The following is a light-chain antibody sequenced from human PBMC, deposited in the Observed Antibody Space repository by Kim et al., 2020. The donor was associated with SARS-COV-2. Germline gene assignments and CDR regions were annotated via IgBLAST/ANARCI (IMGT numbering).Light chain of an antibody. CDR3: QAWDSSSWV. CDR2: QDS. V-gene: IGLV3-1*01. Sequence: SYELTQTPSLSVSPGQTASITCSGDKLDKKYVSWYQQKPGQSPVSVIFQDSKRPSGIPERFSGSNSGNTATLTISGTQAMDEADYYCQAWDSSSWVFGGGTKVTVL. J-gene: IGLJ3*02. CDR1: KLDKKY.